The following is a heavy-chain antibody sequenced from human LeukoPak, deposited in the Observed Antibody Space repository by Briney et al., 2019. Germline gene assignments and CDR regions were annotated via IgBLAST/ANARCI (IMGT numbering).Heavy chain of an antibody. V-gene: IGHV3-21*01. CDR1: GFTFSNYN. Sequence: GGSLRLSCAASGFTFSNYNMNWVRQAPGKGLEWVSSIRSSTTYVYYAGSVKGRSTISRDNAKNSLYLQMNSLRAEDTAVYYCARDSLTMIVGRQKRGLDYWGQGTLVTVSS. J-gene: IGHJ4*02. D-gene: IGHD3-22*01. CDR3: ARDSLTMIVGRQKRGLDY. CDR2: IRSSTTYV.